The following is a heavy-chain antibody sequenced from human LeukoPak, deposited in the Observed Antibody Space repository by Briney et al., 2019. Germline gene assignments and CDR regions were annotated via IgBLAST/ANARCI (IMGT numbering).Heavy chain of an antibody. D-gene: IGHD2-2*01. CDR2: ISHSGSS. CDR1: GGSISSRGFY. Sequence: SETLSLTCTVSGGSISSRGFYWSWIRQHPGQGLEWIGYISHSGSSYYNPSLKSRVTISVDTSRNQFSLKLGSVTAADTALYYCARGYCSSTSCQTLDYWGQGTLVTVSS. V-gene: IGHV4-31*03. CDR3: ARGYCSSTSCQTLDY. J-gene: IGHJ4*02.